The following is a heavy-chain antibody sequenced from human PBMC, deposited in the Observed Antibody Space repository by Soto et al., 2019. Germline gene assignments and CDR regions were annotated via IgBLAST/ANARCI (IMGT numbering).Heavy chain of an antibody. V-gene: IGHV3-74*01. J-gene: IGHJ4*02. CDR3: ARGGGTDY. Sequence: GGSLRLSCAASGFSISSYWMHWVRQAPGKGLVWVSRIKSDGSTTTYADSVEGRFTISRDNAKNMLYLQMNSLRGEDTAVYYCARGGGTDYWGQGTLVTVSS. CDR1: GFSISSYW. D-gene: IGHD1-26*01. CDR2: IKSDGSTT.